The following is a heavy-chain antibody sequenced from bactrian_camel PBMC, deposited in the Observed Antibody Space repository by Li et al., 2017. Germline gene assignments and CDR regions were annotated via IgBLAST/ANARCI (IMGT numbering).Heavy chain of an antibody. J-gene: IGHJ4*01. CDR2: LASDGSS. V-gene: IGHV3S68*01. CDR3: AARPRTWYACYSGSWWQHQAGST. CDR1: AYTTANVR. Sequence: VQLVESGGGSVQAGGSLRLSCAFDAYTTANVRMAWFRQAPGKEREGVASLASDGSSIYANSLKGRFSISRDYVKNTLYLQMNSLKPEDTAMYYCAARPRTWYACYSGSWWQHQAGSTWGQGTQVTVS. D-gene: IGHD3*01.